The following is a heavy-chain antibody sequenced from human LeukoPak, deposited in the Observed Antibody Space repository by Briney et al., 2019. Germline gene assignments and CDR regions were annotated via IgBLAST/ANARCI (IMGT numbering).Heavy chain of an antibody. V-gene: IGHV3-23*01. CDR1: GFTFSSYV. J-gene: IGHJ4*02. Sequence: GGSLRLSCAASGFTFSSYVMSWVRQAPGTGLEWVSVIGISGSTTYYADSVKGRFTISRDNSKNTLYLQMSSLRAEDTAVYYCAKLVSTRYGEDWGQGTLVTVSS. D-gene: IGHD3-10*01. CDR2: IGISGSTT. CDR3: AKLVSTRYGED.